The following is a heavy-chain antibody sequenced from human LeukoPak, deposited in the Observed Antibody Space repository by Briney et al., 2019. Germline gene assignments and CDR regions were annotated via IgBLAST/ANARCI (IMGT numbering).Heavy chain of an antibody. CDR1: GYTFTSYG. CDR3: ARVPIWFGESKRIDY. CDR2: ISAYNGNT. D-gene: IGHD3-10*01. J-gene: IGHJ4*02. V-gene: IGHV1-18*01. Sequence: ASVKVSCKASGYTFTSYGISWVRQAPGQGLEWMGWISAYNGNTNYAQKLQGRVTMTTDTSTSTAYMELRSLRSDDTAVYYCARVPIWFGESKRIDYWGQGTLVTVSS.